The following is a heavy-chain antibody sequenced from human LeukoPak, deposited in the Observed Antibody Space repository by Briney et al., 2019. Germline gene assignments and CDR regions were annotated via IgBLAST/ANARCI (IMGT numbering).Heavy chain of an antibody. CDR2: INPNSGGT. CDR1: GYTFTGYY. Sequence: ASVKVSCKASGYTFTGYYMHWVRQAPGQGLEWMGWINPNSGGTNYAQKLQGRVAMTTDTSTNTAYMELRSLRSDDTAVYYCARGSKWEHLDYWGQGTLVTVSS. CDR3: ARGSKWEHLDY. D-gene: IGHD1-26*01. V-gene: IGHV1-2*02. J-gene: IGHJ4*02.